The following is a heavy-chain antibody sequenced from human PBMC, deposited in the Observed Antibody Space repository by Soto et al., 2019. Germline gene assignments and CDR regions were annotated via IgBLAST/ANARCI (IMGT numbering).Heavy chain of an antibody. D-gene: IGHD5-12*01. CDR3: ARLGDGYNLDY. J-gene: IGHJ4*02. Sequence: SPSFQGHVTISADKSISTAYLQWSSLKASDTAMYYCARLGDGYNLDYWGQGTLVTVSS. V-gene: IGHV5-10-1*01.